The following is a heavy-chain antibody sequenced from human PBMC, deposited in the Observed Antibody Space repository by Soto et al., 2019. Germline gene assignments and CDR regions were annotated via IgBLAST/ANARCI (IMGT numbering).Heavy chain of an antibody. V-gene: IGHV1-69*01. Sequence: GXSVKVSWHASGGTFGRYAISWVRQVPLQGLAWIGGIIPIFGTANSAQKFKGRVTITADEYTSTAYLELSSLRFEDTAVYYCERALVGPTTTGWLEPWGSGTLVTV. CDR3: ERALVGPTTTGWLEP. J-gene: IGHJ5*02. D-gene: IGHD1-26*01. CDR1: GGTFGRYA. CDR2: IIPIFGTA.